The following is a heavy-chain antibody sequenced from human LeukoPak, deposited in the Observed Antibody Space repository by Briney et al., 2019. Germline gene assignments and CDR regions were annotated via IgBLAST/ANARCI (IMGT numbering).Heavy chain of an antibody. Sequence: GGSLRLSCAVSGFTFGNYAMTWVRQAPGKGLESVSSISTDGTTYYAHSVKGRFTLSRDNSKNTLHLQMRSLRAEDTAVYYCAKLGHGGYYSYMHVWGKGTRSPSP. D-gene: IGHD3-16*01. CDR2: ISTDGTT. CDR3: AKLGHGGYYSYMHV. J-gene: IGHJ6*03. CDR1: GFTFGNYA. V-gene: IGHV3-23*01.